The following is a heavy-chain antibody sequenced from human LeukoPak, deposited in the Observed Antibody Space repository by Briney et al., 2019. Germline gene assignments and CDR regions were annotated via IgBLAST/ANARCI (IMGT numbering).Heavy chain of an antibody. V-gene: IGHV3-15*01. CDR3: AWVGARYYFDY. CDR2: IKSKTNGGTT. CDR1: GFTFNHAW. J-gene: IGHJ4*02. D-gene: IGHD1-26*01. Sequence: GGPLRLSCAASGFTFNHAWMSWVRQIPGKGLEWVGRIKSKTNGGTTDYAAPVKGRFTISRDDSKNTLYLQMNSLKTEDTAVYYCAWVGARYYFDYWGQGTLVTVSS.